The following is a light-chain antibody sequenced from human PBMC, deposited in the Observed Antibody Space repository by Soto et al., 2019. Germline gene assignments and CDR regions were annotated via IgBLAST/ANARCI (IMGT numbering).Light chain of an antibody. J-gene: IGKJ1*01. V-gene: IGKV1-5*03. CDR3: PQYNSVWP. Sequence: DIQMTQAPSTPSASVGDRVTITCRASQSISSWLAWYQQKPWKAPKLLIYKASSLESGVPSRFSASGSGTEFTLTISSLQPADFATYYCPQYNSVWPFGQGTQVHIK. CDR2: KAS. CDR1: QSISSW.